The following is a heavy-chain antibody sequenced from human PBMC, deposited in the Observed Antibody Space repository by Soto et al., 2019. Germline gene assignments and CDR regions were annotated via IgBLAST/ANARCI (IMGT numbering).Heavy chain of an antibody. J-gene: IGHJ4*02. CDR1: GYTFSDYN. CDR3: ARESSKWNQSCRRTPCALDQ. D-gene: IGHD1-20*01. V-gene: IGHV1-2*02. CDR2: IFPQSGAT. Sequence: QVQLVQSGAEVKKPGASVRVSCKSSGYTFSDYNVHWVRQAPGQGLEWLGWIFPQSGATKYTQRLQGRVTMTRGTSISAVYMELSGSRSDDTAAYYCARESSKWNQSCRRTPCALDQWGQGTLVIVSS.